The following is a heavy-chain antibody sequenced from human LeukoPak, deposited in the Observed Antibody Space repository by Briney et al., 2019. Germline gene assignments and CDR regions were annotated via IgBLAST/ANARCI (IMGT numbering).Heavy chain of an antibody. CDR2: IKSKTDGGTT. CDR3: TTDLWVRGVTTSVRWFDP. D-gene: IGHD4-17*01. V-gene: IGHV3-15*01. J-gene: IGHJ5*02. CDR1: GFTFSNAW. Sequence: GGSLRLSCAASGFTFSNAWMSWVRQAPGKGLEWVGRIKSKTDGGTTDYAAPVKGRFTISRDDSKNTLYLQMNSLKTEDTAVYYCTTDLWVRGVTTSVRWFDPWGQGTLVTVSS.